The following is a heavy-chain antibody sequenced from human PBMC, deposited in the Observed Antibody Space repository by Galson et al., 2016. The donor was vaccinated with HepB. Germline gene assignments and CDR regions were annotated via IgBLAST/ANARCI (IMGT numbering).Heavy chain of an antibody. D-gene: IGHD3-9*01. J-gene: IGHJ6*03. CDR1: GFTFSNYA. V-gene: IGHV3-23*01. CDR3: ARDIGVGVELRYFAGLNYYYYRDV. CDR2: IRGSGGST. Sequence: SLRLSCPASGFTFSNYAMTWVRQAPGKGLEWVSAIRGSGGSTYYADSVKGRFPISRDNAQNSLYLQMISLRAEDTAVYYCARDIGVGVELRYFAGLNYYYYRDVWGKGTTVTVSS.